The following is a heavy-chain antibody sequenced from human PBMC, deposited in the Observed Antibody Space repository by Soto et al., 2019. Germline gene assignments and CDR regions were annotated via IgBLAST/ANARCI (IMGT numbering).Heavy chain of an antibody. V-gene: IGHV3-7*01. CDR2: IKPDGSDK. CDR1: GFTFHNYW. CDR3: ARENYFDY. J-gene: IGHJ4*02. Sequence: PGGSLRLSCAASGFTFHNYWMGWVRQTPDKGLEWVANIKPDGSDKYYVDSVKGRFTISRDNAKNSLYLQMNSLRAEDTAVYYCARENYFDYWGQGTLVTVPS.